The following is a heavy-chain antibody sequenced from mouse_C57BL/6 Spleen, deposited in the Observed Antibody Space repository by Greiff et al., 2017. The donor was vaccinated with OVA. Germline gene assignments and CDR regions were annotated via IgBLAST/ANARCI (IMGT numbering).Heavy chain of an antibody. D-gene: IGHD1-1*01. J-gene: IGHJ1*03. V-gene: IGHV2-5*01. CDR2: IWRGGST. CDR3: AKGGGSSYDWYFDV. CDR1: GFSLTSYG. Sequence: QVQLKESGPGLVQPSQSLSITCTVSGFSLTSYGVHWVRQSPGKGLEWLGVIWRGGSTDYNAAFMSRLSITKDNSKSQVFFKMHSLQADDTAIYYCAKGGGSSYDWYFDVWGTGTTVTVSS.